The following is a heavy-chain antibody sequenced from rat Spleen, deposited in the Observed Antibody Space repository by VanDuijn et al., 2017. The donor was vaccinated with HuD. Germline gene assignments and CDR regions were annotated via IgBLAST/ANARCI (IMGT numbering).Heavy chain of an antibody. CDR2: ISYDGSST. D-gene: IGHD4-3*01. CDR1: GFTFSNYD. V-gene: IGHV5-7*01. CDR3: ARHNSGYGYFDY. J-gene: IGHJ2*01. Sequence: EVQLVESGGGLVQPGRSLKLSCAASGFTFSNYDMAWVRQAPTKGLEWVATISYDGSSTYYRDSVKVRFTISRDNAKSTLYLQMDSLRSEDTATYYCARHNSGYGYFDYWGQGVMVTVSS.